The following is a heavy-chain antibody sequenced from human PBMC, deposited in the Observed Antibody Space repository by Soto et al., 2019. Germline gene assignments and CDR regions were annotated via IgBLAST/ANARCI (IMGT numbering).Heavy chain of an antibody. J-gene: IGHJ4*02. D-gene: IGHD3-22*01. CDR2: ISYDGSNK. CDR3: ARDRYSSAQRGFFDY. V-gene: IGHV3-30-3*01. Sequence: PGGSLKLSCPASRFTSSSYAMHWVRQAPGKGLEWVAVISYDGSNKYYADSVKGRFTISRDNSKNTLYLQMNSLRAEDTAVYYCARDRYSSAQRGFFDYWGQGTLVTVSS. CDR1: RFTSSSYA.